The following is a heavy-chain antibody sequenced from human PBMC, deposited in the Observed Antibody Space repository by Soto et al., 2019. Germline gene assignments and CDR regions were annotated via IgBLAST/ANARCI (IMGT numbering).Heavy chain of an antibody. J-gene: IGHJ6*02. D-gene: IGHD3-10*01. Sequence: QVQLVQSGAEVKKPGSSVKVSCKASGGSLTNYGVSWVRQAPGQGLEWMGGIIPVFGTANYAQKFQGRVNMAADEFKSTVFMDVRGLRFEDTAVSSCARGDDTKLGVTNYYGLHVWAQGTTVTVSS. V-gene: IGHV1-69*12. CDR3: ARGDDTKLGVTNYYGLHV. CDR1: GGSLTNYG. CDR2: IIPVFGTA.